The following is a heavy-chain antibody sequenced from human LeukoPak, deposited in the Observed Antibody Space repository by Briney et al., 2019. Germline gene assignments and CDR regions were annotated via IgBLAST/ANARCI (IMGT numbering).Heavy chain of an antibody. CDR1: GFTFSSYA. Sequence: GGSLRLSCAASGFTFSSYAMHWVRQAPGKGLEWVAVISYDESNKYYADSVKGRFTISRDNSKNTLYLQVNSLRAEDTAVYYCAKDMDGYGAKDYWGQGTLVTVSS. V-gene: IGHV3-30*04. D-gene: IGHD4-17*01. J-gene: IGHJ4*02. CDR2: ISYDESNK. CDR3: AKDMDGYGAKDY.